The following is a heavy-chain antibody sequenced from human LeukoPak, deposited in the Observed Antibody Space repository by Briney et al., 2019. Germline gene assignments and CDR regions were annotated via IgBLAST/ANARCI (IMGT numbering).Heavy chain of an antibody. CDR3: ARVDMATAALFDY. CDR1: GFSFSSYW. Sequence: PGGSLRLSCAAPGFSFSSYWMHWVRQVPGKGLGWVSRIKSDGTTTSYADSVKGRFTISRDNAKNTLYLQMNSLRAEDTAVYYCARVDMATAALFDYWGQGTLVTVSS. J-gene: IGHJ4*02. CDR2: IKSDGTTT. V-gene: IGHV3-74*01. D-gene: IGHD5-24*01.